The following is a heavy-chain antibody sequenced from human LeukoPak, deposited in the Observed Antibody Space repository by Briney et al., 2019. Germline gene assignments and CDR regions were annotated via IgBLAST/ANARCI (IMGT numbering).Heavy chain of an antibody. V-gene: IGHV4-4*07. Sequence: SETLSLTCTVSGGSISSYYWSWIRQPAGKGLEWIGRIYTSGSTNYNPSLKSRVTISVDTSKNQFSLKLSSVTAADTAVYYCARGGSTVTTFDYWGQGTLVTVSS. CDR3: ARGGSTVTTFDY. CDR2: IYTSGST. J-gene: IGHJ4*02. CDR1: GGSISSYY. D-gene: IGHD4-17*01.